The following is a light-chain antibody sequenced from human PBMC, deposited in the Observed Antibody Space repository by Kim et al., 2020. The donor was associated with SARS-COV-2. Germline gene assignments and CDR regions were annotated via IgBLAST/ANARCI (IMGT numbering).Light chain of an antibody. V-gene: IGLV8-61*01. J-gene: IGLJ3*02. CDR2: NTK. CDR3: VLYMDGGILR. Sequence: QTVVTQEPSFSVSPGGTVTLTCGLSSGSVSTSNYPSWYQQTPGQAPRTLIYNTKSRSSGVSDRFSGSIVGYKAVLTITGAQADDESDYYCVLYMDGGILRFGGGTQLTVL. CDR1: SGSVSTSNY.